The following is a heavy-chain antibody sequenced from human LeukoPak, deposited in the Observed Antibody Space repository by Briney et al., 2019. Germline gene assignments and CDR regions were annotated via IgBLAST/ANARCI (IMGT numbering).Heavy chain of an antibody. CDR2: IYYSGST. D-gene: IGHD6-19*01. V-gene: IGHV4-39*01. CDR1: GGSISSSSYY. CDR3: ARALLGIPVAGTLDY. Sequence: SETLSLTCTVSGGSISSSSYYWGWIRQPPGKGLEWIGSIYYSGSTYYNPSLKSRVTISVDTSKNQFSLKLSSVTAADTAVYYCARALLGIPVAGTLDYWGQGTLVTVSS. J-gene: IGHJ4*02.